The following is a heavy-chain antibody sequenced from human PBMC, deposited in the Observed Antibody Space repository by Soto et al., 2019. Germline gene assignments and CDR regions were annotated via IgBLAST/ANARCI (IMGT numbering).Heavy chain of an antibody. CDR1: GGSISSSSYY. Sequence: QLQLQESGPGLVKPSETLSLTCTVSGGSISSSSYYWGWIRQPPGKGLEWIGSIYYSGSTYYNPSLKRRVTLSVDTSKNQFSLKLSSVTAADTAVYYCARTPSITIFHYYYYMDVWGKGTTVTVSS. J-gene: IGHJ6*03. CDR2: IYYSGST. D-gene: IGHD3-3*01. V-gene: IGHV4-39*01. CDR3: ARTPSITIFHYYYYMDV.